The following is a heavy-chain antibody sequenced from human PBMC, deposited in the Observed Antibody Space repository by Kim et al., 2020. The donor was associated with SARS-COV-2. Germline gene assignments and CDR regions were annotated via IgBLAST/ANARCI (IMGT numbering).Heavy chain of an antibody. V-gene: IGHV4-39*01. CDR3: AGRIVVVPGATEITYAFDI. CDR1: GGSISSSSYY. Sequence: SGTLSLTCTVSGGSISSSSYYWGWIRQPPGKGLEWIGSIYYSGSTYYNPSLKSRVTISVDTSKNQFSLKLSSVTAADTAVYYCAGRIVVVPGATEITYAFDIGGQGTMVTVST. D-gene: IGHD2-2*01. CDR2: IYYSGST. J-gene: IGHJ3*02.